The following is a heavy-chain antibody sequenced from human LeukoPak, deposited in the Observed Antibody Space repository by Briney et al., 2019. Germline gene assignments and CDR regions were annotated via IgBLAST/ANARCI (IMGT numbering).Heavy chain of an antibody. J-gene: IGHJ4*02. Sequence: GGSLRLSCAASGFTFSSYWMSWVRQAPGEGLEWVANIKQDGTEKYYMDSVKGRFSISRDNAKNALYLTMKALTPEDTAVYYCARDVRPDYWGQGTLVTVST. V-gene: IGHV3-7*04. D-gene: IGHD6-6*01. CDR2: IKQDGTEK. CDR3: ARDVRPDY. CDR1: GFTFSSYW.